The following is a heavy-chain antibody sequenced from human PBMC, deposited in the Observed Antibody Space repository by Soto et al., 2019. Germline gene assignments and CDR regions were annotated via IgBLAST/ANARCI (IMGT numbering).Heavy chain of an antibody. D-gene: IGHD6-19*01. CDR3: AKDEGTGIGVAGKIGY. CDR1: GFNFDDYG. CDR2: ISWNGGRV. J-gene: IGHJ4*02. Sequence: EVQLVESGGGLVQPGRSLRLSCAASGFNFDDYGMHWVRQAPGKGLEWVSGISWNGGRVGSADSVKGRFTISRDNAKNSLYLEMNSLRVEDTALYYCAKDEGTGIGVAGKIGYWGQGTLVIVSS. V-gene: IGHV3-9*01.